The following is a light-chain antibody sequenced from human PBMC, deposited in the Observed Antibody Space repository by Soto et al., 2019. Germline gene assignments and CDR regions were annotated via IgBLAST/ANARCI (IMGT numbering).Light chain of an antibody. CDR2: GAS. J-gene: IGKJ2*01. CDR1: QDISTW. V-gene: IGKV1-12*01. CDR3: QQANSFPNT. Sequence: DIQMTQSPSSVSASVGDRVTITCRASQDISTWLAWYQQKPGKAPKLLIYGASSLQGGVPARFSGSGSGSEFTLTISSLKTEDFATYYCQQANSFPNTFGQGTKVEIK.